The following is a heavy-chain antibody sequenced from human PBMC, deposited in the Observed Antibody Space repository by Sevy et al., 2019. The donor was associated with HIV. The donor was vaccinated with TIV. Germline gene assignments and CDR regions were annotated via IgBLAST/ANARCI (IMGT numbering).Heavy chain of an antibody. CDR3: ARDWCSSTSCYRSWFDP. J-gene: IGHJ5*02. CDR2: ISAYNGNT. D-gene: IGHD2-2*01. V-gene: IGHV1-18*04. CDR1: GYTFTSYG. Sequence: ASVKVSCKASGYTFTSYGISWVRRAPGQGLEWMGWISAYNGNTNYAQKLQGRVTMTTDTSTRTAYMELRSLRSDDTAVYYCARDWCSSTSCYRSWFDPWGQGTLVTVSS.